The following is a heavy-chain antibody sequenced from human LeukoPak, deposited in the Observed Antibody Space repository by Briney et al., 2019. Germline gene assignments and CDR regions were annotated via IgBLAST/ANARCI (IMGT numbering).Heavy chain of an antibody. D-gene: IGHD5-12*01. V-gene: IGHV3-30*18. Sequence: GRSLRLSCAASGFTFSSYGMHWVRRAPGKGLEWLAVISYDGSDKYYADSAKGRFTVSRDNSKNTLYLQINSLRAEDTAVYYCAKRTYSGNEFDYWGQGTLVTVSS. CDR2: ISYDGSDK. J-gene: IGHJ4*02. CDR3: AKRTYSGNEFDY. CDR1: GFTFSSYG.